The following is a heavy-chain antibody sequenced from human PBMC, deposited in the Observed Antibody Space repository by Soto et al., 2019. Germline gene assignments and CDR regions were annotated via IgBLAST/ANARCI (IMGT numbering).Heavy chain of an antibody. CDR3: AKARSDYYGSGSDFDY. CDR1: GFTFSSYA. J-gene: IGHJ4*02. CDR2: MNGSGGST. D-gene: IGHD3-10*01. Sequence: EVQLLESGGGLVQPGGSLRLSCAASGFTFSSYAMSWVRQAPGKGLEWVSAMNGSGGSTYYADSVKGRFTISRDNSKNTRYLQMNSLRAEDTAVYDCAKARSDYYGSGSDFDYWGQGTLVTVSS. V-gene: IGHV3-23*01.